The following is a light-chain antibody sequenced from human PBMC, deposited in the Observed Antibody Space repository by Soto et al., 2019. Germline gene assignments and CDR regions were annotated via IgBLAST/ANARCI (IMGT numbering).Light chain of an antibody. CDR3: MQALQTPWT. J-gene: IGKJ1*01. V-gene: IGKV2-28*01. CDR2: LGS. CDR1: QSLLHSDGYNY. Sequence: DIVMTQSPLSLPVTPGEPASISCRSSQSLLHSDGYNYLDWYLQKPGQSPQLLICLGSNRASGVPDRFSGSGSGTDFTLTISRVEAEEFGVYFCMQALQTPWTCGQGTQVDVK.